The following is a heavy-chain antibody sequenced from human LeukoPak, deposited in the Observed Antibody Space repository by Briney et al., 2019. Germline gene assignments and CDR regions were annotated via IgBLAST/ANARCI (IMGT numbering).Heavy chain of an antibody. CDR3: ARAGGSINSFDY. D-gene: IGHD2-2*01. V-gene: IGHV3-53*01. CDR2: IYSGGST. CDR1: GFTVISNS. J-gene: IGHJ4*02. Sequence: GGSLRLSCAASGFTVISNSMNWVRQAPGKGLEWVSVIYSGGSTYYADSVKGRFTISRDNSKNTLYLQMNSLRGDDTAVYYCARAGGSINSFDYWRQGRLLTVSS.